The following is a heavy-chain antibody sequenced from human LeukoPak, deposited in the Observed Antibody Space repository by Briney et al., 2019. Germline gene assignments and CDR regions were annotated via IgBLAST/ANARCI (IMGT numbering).Heavy chain of an antibody. CDR2: ISGSGGST. V-gene: IGHV3-23*01. D-gene: IGHD3-10*01. CDR1: GFTFSSYG. CDR3: ARDLGFRSVEGY. Sequence: GGSLRLSCAASGFTFSSYGMSWVRQAPGKGLEWVSAISGSGGSTYYADSVKGRFTISRDNSKNTLYLQMNSLRSDDTAVYYCARDLGFRSVEGYWGQGTLVTVSS. J-gene: IGHJ4*02.